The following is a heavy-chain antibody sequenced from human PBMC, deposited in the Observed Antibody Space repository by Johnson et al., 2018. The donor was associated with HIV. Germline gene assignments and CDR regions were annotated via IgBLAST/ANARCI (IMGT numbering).Heavy chain of an antibody. CDR1: GFTVSSNY. CDR3: ARAYYDSGGYYPHAFHV. V-gene: IGHV3-66*01. Sequence: VQLVESGGGLVQPGGSLRLSCAASGFTVSSNYMSWVRQAPGKGLEWVSVIYSGGSTYYADSVKGRFTISRDNSENTLYLQMNSLRAEDTAVYYCARAYYDSGGYYPHAFHVWGQGTMVTVSS. D-gene: IGHD3-22*01. J-gene: IGHJ3*01. CDR2: IYSGGST.